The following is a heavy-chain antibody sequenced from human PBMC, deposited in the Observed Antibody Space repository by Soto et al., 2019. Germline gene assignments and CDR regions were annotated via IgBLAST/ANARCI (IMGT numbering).Heavy chain of an antibody. J-gene: IGHJ1*01. V-gene: IGHV3-23*01. Sequence: GGSLRLSCAASGFTFSSYAMSWVRQAPGKGLEWVSAISGSGGSTYYADSVKGRFTTSRDNSKNTLYLQMNSLRAEDTAVYYCAKDHPAAIGYCSSTSCYGDEYFQHWGQGTLVTVSS. D-gene: IGHD2-2*03. CDR2: ISGSGGST. CDR3: AKDHPAAIGYCSSTSCYGDEYFQH. CDR1: GFTFSSYA.